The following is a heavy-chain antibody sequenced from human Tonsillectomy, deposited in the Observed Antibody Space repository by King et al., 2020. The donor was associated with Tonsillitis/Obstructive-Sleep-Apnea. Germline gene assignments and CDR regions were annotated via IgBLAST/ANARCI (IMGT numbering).Heavy chain of an antibody. D-gene: IGHD3-3*01. CDR2: IYYSGST. CDR1: GGSISSSSYY. J-gene: IGHJ4*02. V-gene: IGHV4-39*01. CDR3: ARHLAAGGYDFSGFDY. Sequence: QLQESGPGLVKPSETLSLTCTVSGGSISSSSYYRGWIRQPPGKGLEWIGSIYYSGSTYYNPSLKSRVTISVDTSKNQFSLKLSSVTAADTAVYYCARHLAAGGYDFSGFDYWGQGTLVTVSS.